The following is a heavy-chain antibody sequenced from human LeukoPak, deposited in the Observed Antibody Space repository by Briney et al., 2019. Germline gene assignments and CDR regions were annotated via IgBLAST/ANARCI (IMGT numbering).Heavy chain of an antibody. CDR1: GGSISSGSYY. Sequence: PSQTLSLTCTVSGGSISSGSYYWSWIRQPPGKGLEWIGYIYYSGSTNYNPSLKSRVTISVDTSKNQFSLKLSSVTAADTAVYYCARKRREYSSSFDPWGQGTLVTVSS. D-gene: IGHD6-6*01. CDR2: IYYSGST. CDR3: ARKRREYSSSFDP. J-gene: IGHJ5*02. V-gene: IGHV4-61*01.